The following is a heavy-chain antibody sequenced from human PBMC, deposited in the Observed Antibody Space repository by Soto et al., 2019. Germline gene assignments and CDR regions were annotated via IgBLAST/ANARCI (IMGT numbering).Heavy chain of an antibody. Sequence: SETLSLTCSVSGVSISYNSYYWGWIRQPPGKGLEWVGGIFYTGTTYYSPSLKDRVTISVDTSKNSFSLNLTSVTAADTAVYFCARLVVVAPVANAWGQGTLVNVSS. D-gene: IGHD2-2*01. CDR2: IFYTGTT. CDR1: GVSISYNSYY. V-gene: IGHV4-39*02. CDR3: ARLVVVAPVANA. J-gene: IGHJ5*02.